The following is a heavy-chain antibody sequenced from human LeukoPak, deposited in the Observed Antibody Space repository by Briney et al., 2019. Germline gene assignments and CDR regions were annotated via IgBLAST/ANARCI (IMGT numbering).Heavy chain of an antibody. D-gene: IGHD4-4*01. Sequence: PSETPSLTCTVSGGSITSHYWSWIRQPAGKGLEWIGRIYINGSTNYNPSLKSRVTMSIDTSKKQFSLKLKSVTAADTAVYYCARLSPLTVTTYFDYWGQGTLVTVSS. CDR2: IYINGST. J-gene: IGHJ4*02. V-gene: IGHV4-4*07. CDR1: GGSITSHY. CDR3: ARLSPLTVTTYFDY.